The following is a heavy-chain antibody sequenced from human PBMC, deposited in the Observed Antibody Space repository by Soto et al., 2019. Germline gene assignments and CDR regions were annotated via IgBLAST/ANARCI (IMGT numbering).Heavy chain of an antibody. CDR2: IYADGRT. V-gene: IGHV3-66*01. CDR1: GFTVSNKY. J-gene: IGHJ4*02. Sequence: EVQLVESGGGLVQPGGSLRLSCAASGFTVSNKYMSWVRQAPGKGLEWVSIIYADGRTYYADSVKGRFTISRDNSKTTLHLQMNSVRAEDTAVYYCAGDSLGRYDRFDYWGQGTLVTVSS. D-gene: IGHD3-3*01. CDR3: AGDSLGRYDRFDY.